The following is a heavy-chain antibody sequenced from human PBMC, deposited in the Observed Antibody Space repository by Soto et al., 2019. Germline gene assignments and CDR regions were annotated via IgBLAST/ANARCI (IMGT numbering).Heavy chain of an antibody. D-gene: IGHD2-2*01. V-gene: IGHV1-69*01. CDR3: ARSQGSSTSLEIYYYYYYGMDV. Sequence: QVQLVQSGAEVKKPGSSVKVSCKASGGTFSNYAISWVRQAPGQGLEWMGGIIPIPGTANYAQKFQGRVTIAAVESTSTAYMELSSLRSEDTAVYYCARSQGSSTSLEIYYYYYYGMDVWGQGTTVTVSS. CDR1: GGTFSNYA. CDR2: IIPIPGTA. J-gene: IGHJ6*02.